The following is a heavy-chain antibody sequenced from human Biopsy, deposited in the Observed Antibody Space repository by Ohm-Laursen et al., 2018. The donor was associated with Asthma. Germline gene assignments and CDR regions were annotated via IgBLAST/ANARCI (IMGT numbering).Heavy chain of an antibody. V-gene: IGHV1-18*01. Sequence: ASVKVSCKTSGYTFNRAGITWVRQAPGQGLEWMGWISVYNGNTKVAQKLQDRVTMITDTSTSPAYMELRSLRSDDPAVYFCARAVDYSNYYGIDVWGQGTTVTAS. CDR3: ARAVDYSNYYGIDV. J-gene: IGHJ6*02. CDR1: GYTFNRAG. D-gene: IGHD3-10*01. CDR2: ISVYNGNT.